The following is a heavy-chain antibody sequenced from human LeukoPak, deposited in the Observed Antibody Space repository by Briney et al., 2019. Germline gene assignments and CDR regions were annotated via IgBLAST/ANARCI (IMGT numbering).Heavy chain of an antibody. J-gene: IGHJ6*02. Sequence: GGSLRLSCAASGFTVSSNYMNWVRQAPGKGLEWVSSISSSSINIYYADSVKGRFTISRDNAKNSLYLQMNNLRAEDTAVYYCARDLKMTTAGTYYYNGMDVWGQGTTVTVSS. CDR2: ISSSSINI. CDR3: ARDLKMTTAGTYYYNGMDV. V-gene: IGHV3-21*01. D-gene: IGHD6-13*01. CDR1: GFTVSSNY.